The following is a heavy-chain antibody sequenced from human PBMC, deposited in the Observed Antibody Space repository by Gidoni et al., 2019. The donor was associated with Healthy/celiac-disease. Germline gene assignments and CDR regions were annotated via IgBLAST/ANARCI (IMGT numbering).Heavy chain of an antibody. J-gene: IGHJ5*02. CDR2: IYWDDDN. CDR3: AQPRTFNYYGSGSYNWFDP. V-gene: IGHV2-5*02. D-gene: IGHD3-10*01. CDR1: GFSLSPSGGG. Sequence: QITLKESGPTLVKPTQTLTLTCTFSGFSLSPSGGGVGWIRQPPGKAVEWLSLIYWDDDNRYSPSLKSRLTITKDTSKNQVVLTMTNMDPVDTATYYCAQPRTFNYYGSGSYNWFDPWGQGTLVTVSS.